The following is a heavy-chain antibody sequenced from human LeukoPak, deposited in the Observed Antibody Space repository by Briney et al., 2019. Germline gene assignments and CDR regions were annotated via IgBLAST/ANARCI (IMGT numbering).Heavy chain of an antibody. CDR1: GYSISSGYY. CDR2: IYHSGST. CDR3: ARDHYDFWSGYYVAAGFDP. Sequence: PSETLSLTCTVSGYSISSGYYWGWIRQPPGKGLEWIGSIYHSGSTCYNPSLKSRVTISVDTSKNQFSLKLSSVTAADTAVYYCARDHYDFWSGYYVAAGFDPWGQGTLVTVSS. V-gene: IGHV4-38-2*02. D-gene: IGHD3-3*01. J-gene: IGHJ5*02.